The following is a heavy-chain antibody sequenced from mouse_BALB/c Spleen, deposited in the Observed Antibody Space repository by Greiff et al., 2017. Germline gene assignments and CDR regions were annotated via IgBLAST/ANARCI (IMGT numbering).Heavy chain of an antibody. D-gene: IGHD2-2*01. J-gene: IGHJ4*01. CDR3: ARDRGWLRLGDYYAMDY. CDR2: ISDGGSYT. Sequence: EVHLVESGGGLVKPGGSLKLSCAASGFTFSDYYMYWVRQTPEKRLEWVATISDGGSYTYYPDSVKGRFTISRDNAKNNLYLQMSSLKSEDTAMYYCARDRGWLRLGDYYAMDYWGQGTSVTVSS. V-gene: IGHV5-4*02. CDR1: GFTFSDYY.